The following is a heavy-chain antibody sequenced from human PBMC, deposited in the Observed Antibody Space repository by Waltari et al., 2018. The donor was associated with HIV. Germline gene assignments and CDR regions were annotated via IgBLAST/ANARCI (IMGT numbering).Heavy chain of an antibody. Sequence: QVQLVQSGAEVKKPGASVKVSCKASGYTFTGYYMHWVRQAPGQGLEWMGWINPNSGGTNYAQKFQGWVTMTRDTSISTAYMELSRLRSDDTAVYYCARAVSYKAGTTVGMDVWGQGTTVTVSS. V-gene: IGHV1-2*04. CDR2: INPNSGGT. D-gene: IGHD1-7*01. J-gene: IGHJ6*02. CDR1: GYTFTGYY. CDR3: ARAVSYKAGTTVGMDV.